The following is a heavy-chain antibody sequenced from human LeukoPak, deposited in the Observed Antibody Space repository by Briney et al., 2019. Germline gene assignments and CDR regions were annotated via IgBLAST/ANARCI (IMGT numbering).Heavy chain of an antibody. J-gene: IGHJ4*02. V-gene: IGHV3-30*02. CDR3: ARSSGLMVGAIDY. CDR2: IRYDGSNK. D-gene: IGHD1-26*01. Sequence: GGSLRLSCAASGFTFSSYGMHWVRQAPGKGLEWVAFIRYDGSNKYYADSVKGRFTISRDNSKNTLYLQMNSLRAEDTAVYYCARSSGLMVGAIDYWGQGTLVTVSS. CDR1: GFTFSSYG.